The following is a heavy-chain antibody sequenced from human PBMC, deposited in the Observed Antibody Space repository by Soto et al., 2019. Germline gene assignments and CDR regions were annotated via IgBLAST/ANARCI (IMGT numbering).Heavy chain of an antibody. CDR2: IIYIFGGP. CDR1: GGMFSDYT. Sequence: QVQLVQSGAVVKKPGSSVTVSCKASGGMFSDYTISWVRQDPGQGLEWMGGIIYIFGGPHYAQKFQGRVKMTADKPTSAGYLEMTEHKSENRAVYYCEKKGGGASIDFWRATWFDPWGQGTQVIVSS. CDR3: EKKGGGASIDFWRATWFDP. D-gene: IGHD3-3*01. J-gene: IGHJ5*02. V-gene: IGHV1-69*06.